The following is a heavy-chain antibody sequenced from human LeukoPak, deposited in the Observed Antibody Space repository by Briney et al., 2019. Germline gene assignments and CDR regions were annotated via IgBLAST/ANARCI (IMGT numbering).Heavy chain of an antibody. V-gene: IGHV3-72*01. CDR1: GFTLSDHY. D-gene: IGHD3-10*01. CDR2: SRNKAVSYTT. Sequence: PGGSLRLSCAASGFTLSDHYVDWVRQAPGKGLEWVGRSRNKAVSYTTEYAASVKGRFTISRDDSKNSLSLQMDNLKTEDTAVYYCKWFGDFLNGLDVWGKGTTVTVSS. CDR3: KWFGDFLNGLDV. J-gene: IGHJ6*04.